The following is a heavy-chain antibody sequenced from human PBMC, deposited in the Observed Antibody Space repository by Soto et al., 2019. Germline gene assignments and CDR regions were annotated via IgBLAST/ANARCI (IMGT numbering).Heavy chain of an antibody. D-gene: IGHD3-22*01. J-gene: IGHJ3*02. CDR3: ARDNGQRAYYDSSLDAFDI. V-gene: IGHV1-69*01. CDR1: GGTFSSYA. Sequence: QVQLVQSGAEVKKPGSSVKVSCKASGGTFSSYAISWVRQAPGQGLEWMGGIIPIFSTPNYAQKFQGGVTITADESTSTAYMELSSLRSEDMAVYYCARDNGQRAYYDSSLDAFDIWGQGTMVTVSS. CDR2: IIPIFSTP.